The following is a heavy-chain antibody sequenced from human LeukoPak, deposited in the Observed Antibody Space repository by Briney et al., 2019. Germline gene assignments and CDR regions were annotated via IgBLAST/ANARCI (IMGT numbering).Heavy chain of an antibody. Sequence: GGSLRLSCAASGFTFSSYSMNWVRQAPGKGLEWVSYISSSSSTIYYADSVKGRFTISRDNAKNSLYLQMNSLRDEDTAVYYCARGGLERDYYGMDVWGQGTTVTVSS. J-gene: IGHJ6*02. CDR2: ISSSSSTI. CDR1: GFTFSSYS. D-gene: IGHD6-25*01. CDR3: ARGGLERDYYGMDV. V-gene: IGHV3-48*02.